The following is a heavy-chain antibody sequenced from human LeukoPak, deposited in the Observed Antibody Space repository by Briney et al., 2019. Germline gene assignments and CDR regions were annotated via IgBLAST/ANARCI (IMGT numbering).Heavy chain of an antibody. CDR2: IYSGGST. CDR3: ARDAKLGGRIIPVSDAFDI. V-gene: IGHV3-66*01. J-gene: IGHJ3*02. Sequence: GGSLRLSCAASGFTFSSYAMSWVRQAPGKGLEWVSVIYSGGSTYYADSVKGRFTISRDNSKNTLYLQMNSLRAEDTAVYYCARDAKLGGRIIPVSDAFDIWGQGTMVTVSS. CDR1: GFTFSSYA. D-gene: IGHD3-10*01.